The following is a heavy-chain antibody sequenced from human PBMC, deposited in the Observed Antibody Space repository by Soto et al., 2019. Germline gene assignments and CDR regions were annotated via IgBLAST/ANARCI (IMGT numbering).Heavy chain of an antibody. D-gene: IGHD6-13*01. CDR3: ARDRDGVAAAPAWY. Sequence: QVQLVQSGAEVKKPGASVKVSCKASGYTFTGYYMHWVRQAPGQGLEWMGWINPNSGGTNYAQKFQGRVTMTRDTSISTAYMELSRLSSDDTTVYYCARDRDGVAAAPAWYWGQGTLVTVSS. CDR2: INPNSGGT. J-gene: IGHJ4*02. V-gene: IGHV1-2*02. CDR1: GYTFTGYY.